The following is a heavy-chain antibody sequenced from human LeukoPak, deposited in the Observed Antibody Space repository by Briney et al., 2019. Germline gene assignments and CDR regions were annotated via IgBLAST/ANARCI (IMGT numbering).Heavy chain of an antibody. Sequence: PGGSLRLSCAASGFTFSSYSMNWVRQAPGKGLEWVASISTGSSYKYYADLVMGRFTISRDNAENSLYLQMNSLRAEDTAVYFCARDKGGYNYEYHFDSWGQGALVTVSS. D-gene: IGHD5-18*01. CDR1: GFTFSSYS. J-gene: IGHJ4*02. V-gene: IGHV3-21*01. CDR3: ARDKGGYNYEYHFDS. CDR2: ISTGSSYK.